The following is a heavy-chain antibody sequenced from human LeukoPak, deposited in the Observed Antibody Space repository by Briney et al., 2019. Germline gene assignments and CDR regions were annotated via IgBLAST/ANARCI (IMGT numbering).Heavy chain of an antibody. CDR2: INTNTGKP. Sequence: ASVKVSCKASGNILTRYTINWVRQAPGQGLEWMGWINTNTGKPVYAQGLTGRFVFSWDTSVSTAYLQISSLMTEDTGIYFCTSVIVGATAPWFDPWGQGTPVTVSS. CDR1: GNILTRYT. D-gene: IGHD1-26*01. J-gene: IGHJ5*02. CDR3: TSVIVGATAPWFDP. V-gene: IGHV7-4-1*02.